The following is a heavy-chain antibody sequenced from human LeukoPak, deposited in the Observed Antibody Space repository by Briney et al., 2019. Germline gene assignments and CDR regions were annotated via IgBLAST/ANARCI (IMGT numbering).Heavy chain of an antibody. D-gene: IGHD3-16*01. Sequence: PGGSLRLSCAASGFTFSTYWMHWVRQAPGKGLEWVASINHNGNVNYYVDSVKGRFTISRGNAKNSLYLQMSNLRAEDTAVYFCARGGGLDVWGQGATVTVSS. CDR3: ARGGGLDV. J-gene: IGHJ6*02. CDR2: INHNGNVN. V-gene: IGHV3-7*03. CDR1: GFTFSTYW.